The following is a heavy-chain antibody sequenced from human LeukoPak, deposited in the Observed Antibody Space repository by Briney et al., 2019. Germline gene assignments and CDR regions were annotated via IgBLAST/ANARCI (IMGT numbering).Heavy chain of an antibody. V-gene: IGHV3-48*03. J-gene: IGHJ4*02. CDR1: GFTFSSYE. CDR2: ISSSGSTT. Sequence: GGSLRLSCAASGFTFSSYEMNWVRQAPGKGLEWVSYISSSGSTTYYADSVKGRFTISRDNAKNSLYLQMNSLRAEDTAVYYCARDSSGYYHFDYWGQGTLVTVSS. D-gene: IGHD3-22*01. CDR3: ARDSSGYYHFDY.